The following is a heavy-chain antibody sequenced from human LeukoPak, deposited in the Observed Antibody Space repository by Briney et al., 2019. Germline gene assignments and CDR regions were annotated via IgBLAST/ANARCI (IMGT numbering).Heavy chain of an antibody. D-gene: IGHD7-27*01. CDR2: ISAYNGNT. J-gene: IGHJ4*02. CDR3: ARDWTQLGIGDY. Sequence: GASEKVSGKASGYTFTSYGISWVRPAPGQGLEWMGWISAYNGNTNYAQKLRGRVTMTTDTSTSTAYMELRSLRSDDTAVYYCARDWTQLGIGDYWGQGTLVTVSS. CDR1: GYTFTSYG. V-gene: IGHV1-18*01.